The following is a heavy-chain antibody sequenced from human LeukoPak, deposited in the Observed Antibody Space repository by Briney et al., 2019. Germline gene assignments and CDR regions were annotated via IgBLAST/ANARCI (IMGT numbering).Heavy chain of an antibody. CDR3: ARSLIAAAYFDY. D-gene: IGHD6-13*01. Sequence: PSETLSLTCAVSGGSISSSNWWSWVRQPPGKGLEWIGEIYHSGSTNYNPSLKGRVTMSVDKSKNQFSLKLSSVTAADTAVYYCARSLIAAAYFDYWGQGTLVTVSS. V-gene: IGHV4-4*02. CDR2: IYHSGST. J-gene: IGHJ4*02. CDR1: GGSISSSNW.